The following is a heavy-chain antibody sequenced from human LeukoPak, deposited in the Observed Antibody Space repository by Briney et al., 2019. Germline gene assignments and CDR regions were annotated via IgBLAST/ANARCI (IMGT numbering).Heavy chain of an antibody. Sequence: SATLSLTCTVSGGSINNYYWSSIRQPPGKGLEWIGYIYYSGITNYNPSLKSRVTISVDRSKSQFYLKLNSVTAAARAVYYCAGDGELEAFDIWGQGTMVTVSS. D-gene: IGHD1-26*01. CDR2: IYYSGIT. V-gene: IGHV4-59*12. CDR3: AGDGELEAFDI. CDR1: GGSINNYY. J-gene: IGHJ3*02.